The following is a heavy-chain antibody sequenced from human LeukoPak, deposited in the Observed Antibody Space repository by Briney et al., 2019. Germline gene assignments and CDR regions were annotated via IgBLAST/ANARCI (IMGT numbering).Heavy chain of an antibody. CDR2: IYPGDSDT. Sequence: GESLKISCKGSGYSFTSYWIGWVRQMPGKGLEWMGIIYPGDSDTRYSPSFQGQVTISADKSISTAYLQWSSLKASDTAMYYCARLEGRDGFLLSLYFDYWGQGTLVTVSS. CDR1: GYSFTSYW. D-gene: IGHD5-24*01. V-gene: IGHV5-51*01. CDR3: ARLEGRDGFLLSLYFDY. J-gene: IGHJ4*02.